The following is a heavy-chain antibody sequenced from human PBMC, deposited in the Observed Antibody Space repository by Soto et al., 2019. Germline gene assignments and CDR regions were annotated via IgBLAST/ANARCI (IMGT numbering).Heavy chain of an antibody. D-gene: IGHD5-18*01. CDR3: ARDPDTAMVTPTFDY. CDR2: ISSSSSYI. J-gene: IGHJ4*02. CDR1: GFTFSSYS. V-gene: IGHV3-21*01. Sequence: PGGSLRLSCAASGFTFSSYSMNWVRQAPGKGLEWVSSISSSSSYIYYADSVKRRFTISRDNAKNSLYLQMNSLRAEDTAVYYCARDPDTAMVTPTFDYWGQGTLVTVSS.